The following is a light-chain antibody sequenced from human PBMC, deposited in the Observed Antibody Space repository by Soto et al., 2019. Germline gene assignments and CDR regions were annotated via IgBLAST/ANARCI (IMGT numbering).Light chain of an antibody. CDR3: HQNTIWPPKT. CDR2: GAA. V-gene: IGKV3-15*01. CDR1: QRVYRK. J-gene: IGKJ5*01. Sequence: ELLIKKSPYTLPVSPVESATLSCKASQRVYRKLALYPQSPGQAPRLLLYGAATRATGVPARCSGRGSGTESTLTISSLQSEDFAVYYCHQNTIWPPKTFGQGTRLQIK.